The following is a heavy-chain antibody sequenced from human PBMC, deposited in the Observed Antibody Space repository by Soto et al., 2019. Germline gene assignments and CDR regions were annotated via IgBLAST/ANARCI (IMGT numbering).Heavy chain of an antibody. CDR1: GYTFTSYG. V-gene: IGHV1-18*01. Sequence: GASVKVSCKASGYTFTSYGISWVRQAPGQGLEWMGWIGAYNGNTNYAQKLQGRVTMTTDTSTSTAYMELRSLRSDDTAVYYCAGFLRTGVDYYGMDVWCQGTTVTVSS. CDR3: AGFLRTGVDYYGMDV. CDR2: IGAYNGNT. D-gene: IGHD3-16*01. J-gene: IGHJ6*02.